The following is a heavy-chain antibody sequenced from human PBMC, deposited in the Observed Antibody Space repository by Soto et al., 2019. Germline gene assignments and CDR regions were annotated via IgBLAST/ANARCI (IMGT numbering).Heavy chain of an antibody. J-gene: IGHJ4*02. Sequence: GESLNISCKGSRYSFTSDWIALVRQMPGKGLEYMGIIYPGDSDTRYSPSFQGQVTISADKSTSTAYVQWSSLKASDTAMYYCARRATYYHYFDYWGQGTLVTVSS. CDR2: IYPGDSDT. V-gene: IGHV5-51*01. D-gene: IGHD3-16*01. CDR3: ARRATYYHYFDY. CDR1: RYSFTSDW.